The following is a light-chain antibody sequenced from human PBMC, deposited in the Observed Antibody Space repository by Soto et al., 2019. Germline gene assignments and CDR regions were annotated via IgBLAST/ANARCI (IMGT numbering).Light chain of an antibody. Sequence: DIQMTQSPSSLSASVGDRVTITCRASQSIFNYLNWYQQKPGKAPKLLIFATSNLQSGVPSRFSGSGSGTEFTLTISSLQLEDFATYSCQHSSLSPWTFGQGTKAEIK. CDR1: QSIFNY. CDR3: QHSSLSPWT. J-gene: IGKJ1*01. V-gene: IGKV1-39*01. CDR2: ATS.